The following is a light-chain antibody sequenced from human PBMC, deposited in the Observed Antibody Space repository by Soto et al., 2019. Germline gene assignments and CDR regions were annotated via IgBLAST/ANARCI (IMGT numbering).Light chain of an antibody. CDR2: RDS. CDR1: NIGSKN. J-gene: IGLJ2*01. V-gene: IGLV3-9*01. CDR3: QLWDSSTVV. Sequence: SYELTQPLSVSVALGQTARFTCGGNNIGSKNVHWYQQKPGQAPVLVIYRDSNRPSGIPERFSGSNSGNTATLTISRAQAGDEADYYCQLWDSSTVVFGGGTKLTVL.